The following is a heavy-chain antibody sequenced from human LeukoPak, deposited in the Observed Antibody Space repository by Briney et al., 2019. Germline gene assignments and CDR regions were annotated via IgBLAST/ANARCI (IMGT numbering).Heavy chain of an antibody. CDR2: IIPILGIA. V-gene: IGHV1-69*04. D-gene: IGHD3-22*01. J-gene: IGHJ4*02. Sequence: RASVKVSCKASGGTFSSYAISWVRQAPGQGLEWMGRIIPILGIANYAQKFQGRVTITADKSTSTAYMELSSLRSEDMAVYYCATPLEYYDSSGYPPNFDYWGQGTLVTVSS. CDR3: ATPLEYYDSSGYPPNFDY. CDR1: GGTFSSYA.